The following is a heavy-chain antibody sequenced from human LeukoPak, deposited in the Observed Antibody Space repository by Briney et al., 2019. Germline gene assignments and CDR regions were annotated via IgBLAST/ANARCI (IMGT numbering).Heavy chain of an antibody. D-gene: IGHD7-27*01. J-gene: IGHJ6*04. CDR1: GFTFASYS. V-gene: IGHV3-21*01. CDR2: ITSSGSGS. CDR3: ARVSMGTDV. Sequence: GGSLRLSCAASGFTFASYSMNWVRQAPGKGLEWVSSITSSGSGSTYADSVKGRFTVSRDNAKNSLYLQMNSLRAEDTAVYYCARVSMGTDVWGKGTTVTVSS.